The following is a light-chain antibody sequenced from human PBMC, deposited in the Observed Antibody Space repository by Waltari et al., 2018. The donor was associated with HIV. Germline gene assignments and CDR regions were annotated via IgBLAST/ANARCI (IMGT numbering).Light chain of an antibody. J-gene: IGKJ1*01. V-gene: IGKV1-39*01. CDR3: QQSYTTPRT. CDR2: SAS. CDR1: QSVTSC. Sequence: DIQMTQSPSSLSASVGDRDTITCRASQSVTSCLNWYQQKPGKAPKILIYSASSLRDGVPSRFSGSGYGTDFTLTISSLQPEDFATYYCQQSYTTPRTFGQGTKVEIK.